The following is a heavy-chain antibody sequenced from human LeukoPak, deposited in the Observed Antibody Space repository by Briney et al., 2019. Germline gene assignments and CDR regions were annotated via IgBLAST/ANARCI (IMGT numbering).Heavy chain of an antibody. D-gene: IGHD3-16*01. CDR3: ARPRGSSYYFDY. Sequence: GGSLRLSCAASGFTFSTYAMSWVRQAPGKGLEWVSGISGSGGSTYYADSVKGRFTISRDNSKNTLFLQMNSLRPEDTAIYYCARPRGSSYYFDYWGQGTLVTVSS. CDR2: ISGSGGST. J-gene: IGHJ4*02. V-gene: IGHV3-23*01. CDR1: GFTFSTYA.